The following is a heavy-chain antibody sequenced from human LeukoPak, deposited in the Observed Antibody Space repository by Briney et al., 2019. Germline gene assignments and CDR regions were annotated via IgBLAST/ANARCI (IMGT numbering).Heavy chain of an antibody. J-gene: IGHJ1*01. CDR3: ARLSDYNNYEIAEYFQY. V-gene: IGHV5-51*01. D-gene: IGHD3-16*01. Sequence: RGESLKISCKGSGYSFTSYWIGWVRQMPGKGLEWMGIIYPGDSDTTYSPSFQGQVTISADKSISTAYLQWSSLKASDTAMYYCARLSDYNNYEIAEYFQYWGQGSLVTVSS. CDR1: GYSFTSYW. CDR2: IYPGDSDT.